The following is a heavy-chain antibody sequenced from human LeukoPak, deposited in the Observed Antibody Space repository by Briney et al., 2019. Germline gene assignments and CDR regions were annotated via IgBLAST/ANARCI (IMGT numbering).Heavy chain of an antibody. CDR2: ISAYNGNT. Sequence: ASVKVSCKASGYTFTSYGISWVRQAPGQGLEWMGWISAYNGNTNYAQKLQGRVTMTTDTSTSTAYMELRSLRSDDTAVYYCARDQVKAAMETNWFDPWGQGPRSPSPQ. D-gene: IGHD5-18*01. V-gene: IGHV1-18*01. CDR3: ARDQVKAAMETNWFDP. J-gene: IGHJ5*02. CDR1: GYTFTSYG.